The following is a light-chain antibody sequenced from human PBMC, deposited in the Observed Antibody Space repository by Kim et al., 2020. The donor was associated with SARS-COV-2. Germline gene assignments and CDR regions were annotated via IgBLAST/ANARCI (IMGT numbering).Light chain of an antibody. V-gene: IGLV3-9*01. CDR3: QVWDSSTWV. Sequence: SVALGQTARITCGGNNIGSKNVHWYQQKPGQAPVLVIYRDSNRPSGIPERFPGSNSGNTATLTISRAQAGDEADYYCQVWDSSTWVFGGGTQLTVL. CDR2: RDS. J-gene: IGLJ3*02. CDR1: NIGSKN.